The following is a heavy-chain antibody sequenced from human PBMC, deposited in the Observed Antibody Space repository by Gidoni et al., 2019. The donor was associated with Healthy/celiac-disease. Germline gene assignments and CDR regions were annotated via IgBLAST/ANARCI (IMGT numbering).Heavy chain of an antibody. CDR2: IYPGDSDT. CDR1: AYSFTSYW. D-gene: IGHD6-19*01. V-gene: IGHV5-51*01. Sequence: ELQLLPSGAAVHQPGESLQISCQRSAYSFTSYWIGWVRQMPGKGLEWMGIIYPGDSDTRYSPSCQGQVTSSADKSISTAYLQWSSLKAADTAMYYGARLAVAGTSDWFDPWGQGTLVTVSS. J-gene: IGHJ5*02. CDR3: ARLAVAGTSDWFDP.